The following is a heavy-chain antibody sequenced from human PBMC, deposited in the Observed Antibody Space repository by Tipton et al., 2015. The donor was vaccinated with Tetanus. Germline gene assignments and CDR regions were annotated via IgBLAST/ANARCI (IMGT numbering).Heavy chain of an antibody. CDR2: IIPIFDRT. D-gene: IGHD3-3*01. CDR1: GGTFSAFA. Sequence: QLVQSGPEVKRPGSSMKVSCKASGGTFSAFAISWVRQAPGQGFEWVGGIIPIFDRTSYSQRFQGRVTITADKSTNTAYMDLRSVRSEDTAVYYCGGEYYESNEFSFHYNYVIDVWGEGTAVTVSS. CDR3: GGEYYESNEFSFHYNYVIDV. J-gene: IGHJ6*02. V-gene: IGHV1-69*06.